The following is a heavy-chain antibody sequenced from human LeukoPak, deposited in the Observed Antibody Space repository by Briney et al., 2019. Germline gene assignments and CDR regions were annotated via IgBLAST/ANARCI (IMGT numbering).Heavy chain of an antibody. CDR3: ARGVWSLHSGVSIDS. D-gene: IGHD3-10*01. V-gene: IGHV4-59*01. CDR2: IYYTGAT. J-gene: IGHJ4*02. CDR1: GASISDYY. Sequence: SETLSLTCTLSGASISDYYWSWLRHPPGKGLEWVGHIYYTGATNYSPSLKSRVTISVDTSKSQFSLRLSSVTAGDTAVYYCARGVWSLHSGVSIDSWGQGTLVTVSS.